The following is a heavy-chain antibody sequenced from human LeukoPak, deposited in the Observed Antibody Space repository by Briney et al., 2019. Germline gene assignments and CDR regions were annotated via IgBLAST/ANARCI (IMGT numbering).Heavy chain of an antibody. Sequence: GGSLRLSCSASGFTFSSYSMHWVRQAPGRGLEYLLGITGNGGNTYYADSVKGRFTISRDNSKNTLYLHMSSLRVEDTAVYYCVNDYCGADCHFWGQGTLVTVSS. D-gene: IGHD2-21*02. V-gene: IGHV3-64D*06. J-gene: IGHJ4*02. CDR3: VNDYCGADCHF. CDR2: ITGNGGNT. CDR1: GFTFSSYS.